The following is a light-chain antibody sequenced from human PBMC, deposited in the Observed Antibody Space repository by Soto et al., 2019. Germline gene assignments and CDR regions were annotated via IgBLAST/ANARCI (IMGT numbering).Light chain of an antibody. V-gene: IGKV3-20*01. CDR3: QRGDT. Sequence: EIVLTQSPGTLSLSPGERATLSCRASQSVSSSYLAWYQQKFGQAPRLLIYGASSRATGIPDRFSGSGSGTDFTLTISRLEPEDFAVYYCQRGDTFGQGTRLEIK. CDR2: GAS. CDR1: QSVSSSY. J-gene: IGKJ5*01.